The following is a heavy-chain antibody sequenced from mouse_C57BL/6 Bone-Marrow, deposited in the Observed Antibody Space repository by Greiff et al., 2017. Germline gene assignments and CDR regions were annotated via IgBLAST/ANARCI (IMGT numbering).Heavy chain of an antibody. CDR3: ERSYYYGSSWDY. D-gene: IGHD1-1*01. Sequence: VHLVESGAELARPGASVKLSCKASGYTFTSYGISWVKQRTGQGLEWIGEIYPRSGNTYYNEKFKGKATLTADKSSSTAYMELRSLTAEDSAVYCCERSYYYGSSWDYWGQGTSVTVSS. CDR2: IYPRSGNT. J-gene: IGHJ2*02. CDR1: GYTFTSYG. V-gene: IGHV1-81*01.